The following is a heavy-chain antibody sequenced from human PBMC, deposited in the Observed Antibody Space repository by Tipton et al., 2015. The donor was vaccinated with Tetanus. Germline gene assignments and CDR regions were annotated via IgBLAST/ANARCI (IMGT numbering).Heavy chain of an antibody. CDR1: GGSLRGGDHN. V-gene: IGHV4-61*08. D-gene: IGHD3-3*01. CDR2: ISSSGST. CDR3: ARANSDSSKKGPFDA. J-gene: IGHJ4*02. Sequence: TLSLTCSVSGGSLRGGDHNWSWIRQAPGKGLEWLAYISSSGSTNSNYFHKSRITMSRDTSKNQFSLKLASVTAADSAVYFCARANSDSSKKGPFDAGGQGILVTVSA.